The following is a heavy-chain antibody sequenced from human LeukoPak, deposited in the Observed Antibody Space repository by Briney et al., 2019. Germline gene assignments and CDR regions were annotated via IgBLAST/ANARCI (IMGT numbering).Heavy chain of an antibody. CDR3: VRGGAQQLET. D-gene: IGHD6-13*01. CDR1: GGSFSGDY. V-gene: IGHV4-34*01. J-gene: IGHJ5*02. Sequence: SETLSLTCAVYGGSFSGDYWSRIRQNPGKGLEWIGETNDRGSTTYNPSLKSRVTMTIDTSKKQASLRLSSMTVADTAVYYCVRGGAQQLETWGQGTLVTVSS. CDR2: TNDRGST.